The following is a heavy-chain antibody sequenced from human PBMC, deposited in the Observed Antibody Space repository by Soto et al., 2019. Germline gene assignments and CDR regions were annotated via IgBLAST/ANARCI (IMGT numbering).Heavy chain of an antibody. J-gene: IGHJ4*02. CDR2: ISYDGSNK. CDR3: AKIDYYPN. Sequence: GGSLRLSCAASGFTFSSYGMHWVRQAPGKGLEWVAVISYDGSNKYYADSVKGRFTVSRDNSKNTLYLQMNSLRAEDTAVYYCAKIDYYPNRGQGTLVTVSS. D-gene: IGHD1-26*01. V-gene: IGHV3-30*18. CDR1: GFTFSSYG.